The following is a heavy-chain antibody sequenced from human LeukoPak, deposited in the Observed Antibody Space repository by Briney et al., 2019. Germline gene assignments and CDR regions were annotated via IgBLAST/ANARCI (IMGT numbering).Heavy chain of an antibody. J-gene: IGHJ4*02. CDR2: IYYSGST. CDR3: ARLFRGVGY. D-gene: IGHD3-16*01. V-gene: IGHV4-39*01. Sequence: SSETLSFNCTVSGGSISGSDYYWGWIRQPPGKGLEWIGSIYYSGSTYYNSSLKSRVSISVDTSRNQFSLKLSSVTAADTALYYCARLFRGVGYWGQGTLVTVSS. CDR1: GGSISGSDYY.